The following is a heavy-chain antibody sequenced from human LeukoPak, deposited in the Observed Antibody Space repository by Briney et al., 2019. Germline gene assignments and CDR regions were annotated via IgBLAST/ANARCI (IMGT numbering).Heavy chain of an antibody. D-gene: IGHD3-22*01. CDR1: GFTFSSYS. CDR2: ISSSSSYI. Sequence: GGSLRLSCAASGFTFSSYSMNWVRQAPGKGLEWVSSISSSSSYIYYADSVKGRFTISRDSAKNSLYLQMNSLRAEDTAVYYCARDGITMIVVSWFDYWGQGTLVTVSS. V-gene: IGHV3-21*01. CDR3: ARDGITMIVVSWFDY. J-gene: IGHJ4*02.